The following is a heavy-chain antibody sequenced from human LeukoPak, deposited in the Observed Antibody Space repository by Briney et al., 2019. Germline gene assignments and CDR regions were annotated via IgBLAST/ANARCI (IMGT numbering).Heavy chain of an antibody. D-gene: IGHD2-2*01. CDR1: GGTFSSYA. V-gene: IGHV1-2*02. CDR3: ARDGLDCSSTSCYFNWFDP. CDR2: INPNSGGT. Sequence: ASVKVSCKASGGTFSSYAISWVRQAPGQGLEWMGWINPNSGGTNYAQKFQGRVTMTRDTSISTAYMELSRLRSDDTAVYYCARDGLDCSSTSCYFNWFDPWGQGTLVTVSS. J-gene: IGHJ5*02.